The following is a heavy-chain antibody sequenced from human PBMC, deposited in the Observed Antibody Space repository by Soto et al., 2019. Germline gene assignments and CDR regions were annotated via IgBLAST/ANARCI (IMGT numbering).Heavy chain of an antibody. CDR3: ARGYCISTSCPFDY. J-gene: IGHJ4*02. D-gene: IGHD2-2*01. Sequence: SETLSLTCTVSGGSISSYYWSWIRQPPGKGLEWIGYIYYSGSTSYNPSLKSRVTISVDTSKNHFSLKLSSVTAADTAVYYCARGYCISTSCPFDYWGQGTLVTVSS. V-gene: IGHV4-59*12. CDR1: GGSISSYY. CDR2: IYYSGST.